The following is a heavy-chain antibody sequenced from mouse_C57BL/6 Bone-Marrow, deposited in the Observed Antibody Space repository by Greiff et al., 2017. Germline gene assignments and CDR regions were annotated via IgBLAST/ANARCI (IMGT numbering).Heavy chain of an antibody. D-gene: IGHD4-1*01. CDR2: INPGSGGT. V-gene: IGHV1-54*01. CDR3: AKLTGTPY. J-gene: IGHJ3*01. Sequence: VQLQQSGAELVRPGTSVKVSCKASGYAFTNYLIEWVKQRPGQGLEWIGVINPGSGGTNYNEKFKGKATLTADKSSSTAYMQLSSLTSADSAVYFCAKLTGTPYWGQGTLVTVSA. CDR1: GYAFTNYL.